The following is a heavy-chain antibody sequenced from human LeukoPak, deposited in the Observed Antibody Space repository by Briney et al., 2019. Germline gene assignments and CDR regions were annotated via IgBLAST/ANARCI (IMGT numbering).Heavy chain of an antibody. CDR2: ITISGHTK. J-gene: IGHJ5*02. CDR1: GFDLSTYE. CDR3: ARGDPHADL. V-gene: IGHV3-48*03. Sequence: HPGESLRLSCAASGFDLSTYEMNWVRQAPGKGLEWIADITISGHTKNYADSVKGRFTISRDNARTSLYLQMNSLRVEDTGVYYCARGDPHADLWGQGTLVTVSS.